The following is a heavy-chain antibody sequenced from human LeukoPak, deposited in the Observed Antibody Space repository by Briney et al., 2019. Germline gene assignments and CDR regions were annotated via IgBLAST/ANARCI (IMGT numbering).Heavy chain of an antibody. CDR2: ISGSGGST. CDR3: AKDSPKERYYCSSTSCRYYYYMDV. CDR1: GFTFSSYA. J-gene: IGHJ6*03. V-gene: IGHV3-23*01. Sequence: GGSLRLSCAASGFTFSSYAMSWVRQAPGKGLEWVSAISGSGGSTYYADSVKGRFTISRDNSKNTLYLQMNSLRAEDTAVYYCAKDSPKERYYCSSTSCRYYYYMDVWGKGTTVTVSS. D-gene: IGHD2-2*01.